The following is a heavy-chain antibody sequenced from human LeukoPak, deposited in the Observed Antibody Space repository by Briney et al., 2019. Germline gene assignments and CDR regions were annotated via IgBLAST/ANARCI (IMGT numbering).Heavy chain of an antibody. CDR1: GYTFVRHG. D-gene: IGHD1-14*01. CDR3: ARDSRSPGPVFSDY. CDR2: ISAYDAKT. J-gene: IGHJ4*02. Sequence: APAMVSCRASGYTFVRHGVNWVRQAPGQGLEWMGWISAYDAKTHYAERLQGRVTMTRDISASTVYMELRSLTSDDTAVYYCARDSRSPGPVFSDYWGQGTLVTVSS. V-gene: IGHV1-18*01.